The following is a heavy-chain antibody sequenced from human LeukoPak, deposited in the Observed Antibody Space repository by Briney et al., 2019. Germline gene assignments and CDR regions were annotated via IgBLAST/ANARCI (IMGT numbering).Heavy chain of an antibody. V-gene: IGHV3-11*01. J-gene: IGHJ4*02. D-gene: IGHD2-21*02. CDR1: GFTFSAYY. CDR2: ISSSGSTI. Sequence: GGSLRLSCAASGFTFSAYYMSCIRQAPGKGVEWVSYISSSGSTIYYADSVKGPFTISRDNAKNSLYLQMNSLRAEDTAVYYCARDATASGSSGLDYWGQGTLVTVSS. CDR3: ARDATASGSSGLDY.